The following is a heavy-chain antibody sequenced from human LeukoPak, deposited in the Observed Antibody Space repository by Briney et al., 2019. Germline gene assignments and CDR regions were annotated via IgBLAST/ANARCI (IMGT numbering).Heavy chain of an antibody. CDR1: GFTFSSYW. CDR2: INSDGSST. D-gene: IGHD3-10*01. Sequence: GGSLRLSCAASGFTFSSYWMHWVRQAPGKGLVWVSRINSDGSSTSYADSVKGRFTISRDNAKNTLYLQMNSLRAEDTAVYYCARVGGYYGSGSYYNRNPYYYYMDVWGKGTTVTISS. CDR3: ARVGGYYGSGSYYNRNPYYYYMDV. J-gene: IGHJ6*03. V-gene: IGHV3-74*01.